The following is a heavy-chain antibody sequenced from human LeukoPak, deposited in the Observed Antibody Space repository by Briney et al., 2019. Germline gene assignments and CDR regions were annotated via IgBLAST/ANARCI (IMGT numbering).Heavy chain of an antibody. V-gene: IGHV4-59*08. Sequence: PSETLSLTCTISGGSIGGDHWSWIRQAPGEGLEWIGYISYTGSTSYNPSLRSRVTISLNTPENQFSLRLTSVTAADTAVYYCARAVTGTSLVDFWGQGTQVAVSS. CDR3: ARAVTGTSLVDF. CDR1: GGSIGGDH. D-gene: IGHD6-19*01. J-gene: IGHJ4*02. CDR2: ISYTGST.